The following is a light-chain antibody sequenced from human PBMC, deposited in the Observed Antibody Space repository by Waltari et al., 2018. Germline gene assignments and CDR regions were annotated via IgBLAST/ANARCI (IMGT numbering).Light chain of an antibody. Sequence: EIVLMQSPGTLSLSLGERATVSCRASQSVSRALAWYQQKPGQAPRLLIYGASTRATDIPDRFSGSGSGTDFSLTISRLEPDDFAVYYCQHYLRLPVTFGQGTTVEI. CDR2: GAS. CDR1: QSVSRA. CDR3: QHYLRLPVT. J-gene: IGKJ1*01. V-gene: IGKV3-20*01.